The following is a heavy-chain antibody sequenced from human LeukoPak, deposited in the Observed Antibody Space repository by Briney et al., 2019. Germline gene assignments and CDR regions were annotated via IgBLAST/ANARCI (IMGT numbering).Heavy chain of an antibody. CDR2: IYYSGST. CDR1: SGSISSSSYY. Sequence: SETLSLTCTVSSGSISSSSYYWGWIRQPPGKGLEWIGTIYYSGSTYYNPSLKSRVTISVDTSKNQFSLKLSSVTAADTAVYYCTRHYGRHYFDYWGQGTLVTVSS. V-gene: IGHV4-39*01. J-gene: IGHJ4*02. CDR3: TRHYGRHYFDY. D-gene: IGHD3-10*01.